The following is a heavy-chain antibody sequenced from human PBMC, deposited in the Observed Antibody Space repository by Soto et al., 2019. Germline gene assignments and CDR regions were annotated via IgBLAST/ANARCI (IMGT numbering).Heavy chain of an antibody. V-gene: IGHV1-18*01. CDR2: ISADNGNT. CDR1: GYTLTSYG. Sequence: QVQLVQSGAEVKKPGASVKVSCKASGYTLTSYGISWVRQAPGQGLEWMGWISADNGNTNYAQKLQGRVTMTTDTATSTAYMELRSRGSDDTEVYYCACDQHDCGEYGFGYWGQGTLLTVSS. CDR3: ACDQHDCGEYGFGY. D-gene: IGHD4-17*01. J-gene: IGHJ4*02.